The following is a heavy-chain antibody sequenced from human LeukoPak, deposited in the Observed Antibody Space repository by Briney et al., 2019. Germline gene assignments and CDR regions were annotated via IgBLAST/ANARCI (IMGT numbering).Heavy chain of an antibody. CDR2: ISGSGGST. J-gene: IGHJ4*02. V-gene: IGHV3-23*01. CDR1: GFTFSNYG. Sequence: GGSLRLSCAASGFTFSNYGISWVRQAPGKGLEWVSTISGSGGSTYYADSVKGRFTISRDNSKNTLYLKMNSLRVEDTAVYYCAKDVAIITGNFDYWGQGTLVTVSS. CDR3: AKDVAIITGNFDY. D-gene: IGHD3-22*01.